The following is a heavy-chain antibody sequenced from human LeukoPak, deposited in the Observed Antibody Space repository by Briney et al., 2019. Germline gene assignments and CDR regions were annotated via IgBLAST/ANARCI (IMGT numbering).Heavy chain of an antibody. Sequence: SVKVYCKASGGTFSSYAISWVRQAPGQGLEWMGGIIPIFGTANYAQKFRGRVTITADKSTRTAYMELSSLRSEDTAVYYCARDNASRDPPHFDYWGQGTLVTVSS. CDR2: IIPIFGTA. V-gene: IGHV1-69*06. D-gene: IGHD3-16*01. CDR1: GGTFSSYA. CDR3: ARDNASRDPPHFDY. J-gene: IGHJ4*02.